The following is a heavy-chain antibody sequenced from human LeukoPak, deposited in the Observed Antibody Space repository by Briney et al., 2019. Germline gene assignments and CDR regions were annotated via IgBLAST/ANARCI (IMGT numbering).Heavy chain of an antibody. CDR1: GFTFSSYA. CDR3: ARDMAGVSMVRGVIHPYYYYGMDV. D-gene: IGHD3-10*01. V-gene: IGHV3-30*04. Sequence: PGRSLRFSCAASGFTFSSYAMHWVRQAPGKGLEWVAVISYDGSNKYYADSVKGRFTISRDNSKNTLYLQMNSLRAEDTAVYYCARDMAGVSMVRGVIHPYYYYGMDVWGQGTTVTVSS. J-gene: IGHJ6*02. CDR2: ISYDGSNK.